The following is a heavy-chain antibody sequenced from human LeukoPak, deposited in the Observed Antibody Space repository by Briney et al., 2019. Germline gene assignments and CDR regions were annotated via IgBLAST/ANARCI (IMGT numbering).Heavy chain of an antibody. CDR3: ARERYEILTGYVPVPFYYYYMDV. D-gene: IGHD3-9*01. V-gene: IGHV3-7*01. CDR2: IQQDGSEK. J-gene: IGHJ6*03. Sequence: PGGSLRLSCAASGFSFSSHWMSWVRQAPGKELKWVANIQQDGSEKYNVDSVNGRFTISRDNAKNSLYLQMNSLRVEDTAVYYCARERYEILTGYVPVPFYYYYMDVWGKGTTVTVSS. CDR1: GFSFSSHW.